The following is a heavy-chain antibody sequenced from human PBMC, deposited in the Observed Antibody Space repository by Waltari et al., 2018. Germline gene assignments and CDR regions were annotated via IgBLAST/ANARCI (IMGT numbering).Heavy chain of an antibody. CDR3: GRIAFGDDGGYFQH. D-gene: IGHD4-17*01. V-gene: IGHV4-39*01. CDR2: MQYRGST. J-gene: IGHJ1*01. Sequence: QLQLHESGPGLVKPSETLSLTCTVSGGSISTNYHWGWIRQPPGKGLEWMGNMQYRGSTFYNPSLKSRVTISLDTSKNQFSLRLSSVGVADTAVYFCGRIAFGDDGGYFQHWGQGTLVTVSS. CDR1: GGSISTNYH.